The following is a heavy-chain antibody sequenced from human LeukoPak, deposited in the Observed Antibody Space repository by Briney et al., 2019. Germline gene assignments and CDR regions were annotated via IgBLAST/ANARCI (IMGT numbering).Heavy chain of an antibody. J-gene: IGHJ5*02. CDR3: ARVLIATNWFDP. CDR2: INSDGSST. V-gene: IGHV3-74*01. CDR1: GFTFSSYW. Sequence: GGSLRLSCAASGFTFSSYWMHWVRHAPGKGLVWVSRINSDGSSTSYADSVKGRFTISRDNAKNTLYLQMNSLRAEDTAVYYCARVLIATNWFDPWSQGTLVTVSS. D-gene: IGHD5-24*01.